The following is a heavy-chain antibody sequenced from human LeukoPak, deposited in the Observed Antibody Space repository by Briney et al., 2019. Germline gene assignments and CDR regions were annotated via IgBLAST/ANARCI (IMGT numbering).Heavy chain of an antibody. D-gene: IGHD2-2*01. V-gene: IGHV4-39*07. J-gene: IGHJ3*02. CDR2: IYYSGST. Sequence: SETLSLTCTVSGGSISSSSYYWGWIRQPPGKGLEWIGSIYYSGSTYYNPSLKSRVTMSVDTSKNQFSLKLSSVTAADTAVYYCARGDYCSSTSCFDAFDIWGQGTMVTVSS. CDR3: ARGDYCSSTSCFDAFDI. CDR1: GGSISSSSYY.